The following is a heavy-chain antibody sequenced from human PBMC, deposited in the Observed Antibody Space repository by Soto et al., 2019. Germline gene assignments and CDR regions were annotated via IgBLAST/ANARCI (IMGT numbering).Heavy chain of an antibody. J-gene: IGHJ5*02. V-gene: IGHV4-39*01. CDR3: AKRSSWFSWFDP. D-gene: IGHD6-13*01. Sequence: SETLSLTCTVSGGSISSSTYYWDFIRQPPGKGLGWIGSFHSSGTTSYNPSLKSRVTISVDTSKNQFSLRLNSVTAADTVVYYGAKRSSWFSWFDPWGQGTLVTVSS. CDR2: FHSSGTT. CDR1: GGSISSSTYY.